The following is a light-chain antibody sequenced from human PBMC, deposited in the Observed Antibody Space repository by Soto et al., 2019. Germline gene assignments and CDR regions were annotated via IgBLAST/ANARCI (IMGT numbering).Light chain of an antibody. V-gene: IGKV3-15*01. J-gene: IGKJ1*01. CDR3: QQYNNWWA. CDR2: GAS. CDR1: QSVNTN. Sequence: EIVMTQSPATLSVSPGEGATLSCRASQSVNTNLAWYQQKPGQAPRLLNYGASTRATGTPARFSGRGSGTEFTLTISSLQSDDVAVYYCQQYNNWWAFGQGTKVEIK.